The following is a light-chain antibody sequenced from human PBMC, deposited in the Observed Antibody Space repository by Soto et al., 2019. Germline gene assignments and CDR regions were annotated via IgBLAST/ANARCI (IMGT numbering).Light chain of an antibody. V-gene: IGLV8-61*01. J-gene: IGLJ2*01. CDR1: SGSVSTSYY. CDR2: STN. Sequence: QTVVTQEPSFSVSPGGTVTLTCGLSSGSVSTSYYPSWYQQTPGQAPRTLIYSTNTRSSGVPDRFSGSILGNKAALIITGAQADDESDYYCVLYMGSGISRFGGGTKLTVL. CDR3: VLYMGSGISR.